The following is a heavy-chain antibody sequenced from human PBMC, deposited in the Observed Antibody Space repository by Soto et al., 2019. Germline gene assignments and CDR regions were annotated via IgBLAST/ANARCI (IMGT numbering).Heavy chain of an antibody. V-gene: IGHV4-39*07. J-gene: IGHJ5*02. CDR3: ARDYFPPTERAGYDP. CDR2: IYYSGST. CDR1: GGSISSSSYY. Sequence: SETLSLTCTVSGGSISSSSYYWGWIRQPPGKGLEWIGSIYYSGSTYYNPSLKSRVTISVDTSKNQFSLKLSSVTAADTAVYYCARDYFPPTERAGYDPWGQGALVTVSS. D-gene: IGHD3-9*01.